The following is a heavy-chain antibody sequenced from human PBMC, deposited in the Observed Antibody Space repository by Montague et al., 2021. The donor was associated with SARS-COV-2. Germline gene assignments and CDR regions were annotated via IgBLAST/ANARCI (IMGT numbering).Heavy chain of an antibody. D-gene: IGHD3-22*01. J-gene: IGHJ4*02. CDR1: GVSVTDYY. V-gene: IGHV4-34*01. CDR2: INHSGST. CDR3: ASFPSGYYDSSGYHI. Sequence: SETLSLTCTVSGVSVTDYYWSWIRQPPGKGLEWIGEINHSGSTNYNPSLKSRVTISVDTSKNQFSLKLSSVTAADTAVYYCASFPSGYYDSSGYHIWGQGTLVTVSS.